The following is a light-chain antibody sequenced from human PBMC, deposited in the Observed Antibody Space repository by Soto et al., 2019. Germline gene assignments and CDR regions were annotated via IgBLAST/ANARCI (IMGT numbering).Light chain of an antibody. CDR2: GAS. J-gene: IGKJ1*01. Sequence: EIVLTQSPGTLSLSPGERATHSCRASQSVSSSYLAWYQQKPGQAPRLLIYGASSRATGIPDRFSGSGSGTDFTLTISRLEPEDFAVYYCQQYGSSHWTFGQGTKVEIQ. V-gene: IGKV3-20*01. CDR1: QSVSSSY. CDR3: QQYGSSHWT.